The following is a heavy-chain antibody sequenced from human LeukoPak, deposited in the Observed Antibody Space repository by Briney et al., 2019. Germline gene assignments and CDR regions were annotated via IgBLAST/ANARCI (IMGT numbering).Heavy chain of an antibody. D-gene: IGHD3/OR15-3a*01. J-gene: IGHJ4*02. Sequence: QTSETLSLTCTVSGVSISSSNSYWGWIRQPPGKGLEWIGSIYYSGNTYYNASLKSQVSISIDTSKNQFSLRLTSVTAADTAVYYCARQTGSGLFILPGGRGTLVTVSS. V-gene: IGHV4-39*01. CDR3: ARQTGSGLFILP. CDR1: GVSISSSNSY. CDR2: IYYSGNT.